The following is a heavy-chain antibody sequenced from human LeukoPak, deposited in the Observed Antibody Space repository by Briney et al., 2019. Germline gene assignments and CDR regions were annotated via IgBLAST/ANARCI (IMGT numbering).Heavy chain of an antibody. Sequence: PSETLSLTCTVSGGSISSYYWSWIRQPPGKGLEWIGYIYYSGSTNYNPSLKSRVTISVDTSKNQFSLKLSPVTAADTAVYYCARRTDYYDSSGPQYYFDYWGQGTLVTVSS. D-gene: IGHD3-22*01. CDR1: GGSISSYY. J-gene: IGHJ4*02. V-gene: IGHV4-59*08. CDR3: ARRTDYYDSSGPQYYFDY. CDR2: IYYSGST.